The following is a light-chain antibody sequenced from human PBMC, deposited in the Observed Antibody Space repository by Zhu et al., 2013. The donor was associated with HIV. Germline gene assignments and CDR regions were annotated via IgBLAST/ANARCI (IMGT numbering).Light chain of an antibody. CDR1: PSASTSY. CDR3: QHYGTSRAWT. CDR2: GSS. Sequence: EIVLTQSPGTLSLSPGESATLSCRASPSASTSYFAWYQVKPGQPPRLLITGSSNRATGIPDRFSGSGSGTDFTLTISRLEPEDFAVYYCQHYGTSRAWTFGQGTKVEIK. V-gene: IGKV3-20*01. J-gene: IGKJ1*01.